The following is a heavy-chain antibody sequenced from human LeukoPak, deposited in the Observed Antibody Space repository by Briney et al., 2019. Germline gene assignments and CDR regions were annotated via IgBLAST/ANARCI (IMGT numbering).Heavy chain of an antibody. CDR3: ARGNIVVVPAAKGRVGMDV. CDR2: INPNSGGT. V-gene: IGHV1-2*02. CDR1: GYTFTGYY. Sequence: ASVKVSCKASGYTFTGYYMHWVRQAPGQGLEWMEWINPNSGGTNYAQKFQGRVTMTRDTSISTAYMELSRLRSDDTAVYYCARGNIVVVPAAKGRVGMDVWGQGTTVTVSS. J-gene: IGHJ6*02. D-gene: IGHD2-2*01.